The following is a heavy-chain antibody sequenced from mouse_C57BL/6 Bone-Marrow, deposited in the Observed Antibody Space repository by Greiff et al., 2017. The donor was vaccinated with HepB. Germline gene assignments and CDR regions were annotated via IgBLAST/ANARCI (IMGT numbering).Heavy chain of an antibody. CDR2: IDPSDSYT. CDR3: AREYYYGSSPAWFAY. Sequence: VQLQQSGAELVMPGASVKLSCKASGYTFTSYWMHWVKQRPGQGLEWIGEIDPSDSYTNYNQKFKGKSTLTVDKSSSTAYMQLSSLTSEDSAVYYCAREYYYGSSPAWFAYWGQGTLVTVSA. CDR1: GYTFTSYW. J-gene: IGHJ3*01. D-gene: IGHD1-1*01. V-gene: IGHV1-69*01.